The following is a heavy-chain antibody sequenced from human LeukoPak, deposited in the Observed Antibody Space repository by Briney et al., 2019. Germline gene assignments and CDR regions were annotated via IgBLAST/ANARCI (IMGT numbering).Heavy chain of an antibody. CDR2: ISSSGSTI. J-gene: IGHJ6*04. CDR3: AELGITMIGGV. Sequence: GGSLRLSCAASGFTFSSYEMNWVRQAPGKGLQWVSYISSSGSTIYYADSVKGRFTISRDNAKNSLYLQMNSLRAEDTAVYYCAELGITMIGGVWGKGTTVTISS. CDR1: GFTFSSYE. V-gene: IGHV3-48*03. D-gene: IGHD3-10*02.